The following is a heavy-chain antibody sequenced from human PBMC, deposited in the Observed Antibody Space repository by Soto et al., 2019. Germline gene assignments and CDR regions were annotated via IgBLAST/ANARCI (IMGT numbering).Heavy chain of an antibody. J-gene: IGHJ4*02. D-gene: IGHD6-19*01. CDR2: KSGTGGST. V-gene: IGHV3-23*01. CDR3: AKAGFSSGWSPSYFDY. Sequence: EVQLLESGGGLVQPGRSLRLSCAASGFTFSSYAMKWVRQAPGKGLEWVSAKSGTGGSTYYADSVKGRFTISRDNSKNTLYLQMNRLRVEDTAVFHFAKAGFSSGWSPSYFDYWGQGTLVTVSS. CDR1: GFTFSSYA.